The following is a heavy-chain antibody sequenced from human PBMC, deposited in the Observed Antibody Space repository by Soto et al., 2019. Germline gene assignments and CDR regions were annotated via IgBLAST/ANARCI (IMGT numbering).Heavy chain of an antibody. J-gene: IGHJ4*02. CDR2: ISDDGRKK. D-gene: IGHD2-15*01. CDR3: ARDSGYCSGGSCYPSDY. Sequence: QVQLVESGGGVVQPGRSLRLSCAASGFTFSSYAMHWVRQAPGKGLEWVAVISDDGRKKYYADSVKGRFTISRDNSKNTLYLQMNSLRAEDTAVYYCARDSGYCSGGSCYPSDYWGQGTLVTVSS. V-gene: IGHV3-30*04. CDR1: GFTFSSYA.